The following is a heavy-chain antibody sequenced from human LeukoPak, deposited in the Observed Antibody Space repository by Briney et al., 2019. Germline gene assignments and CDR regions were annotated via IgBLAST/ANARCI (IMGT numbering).Heavy chain of an antibody. D-gene: IGHD2-2*01. CDR3: ASRIVVSPTAIETWFDS. CDR1: GASVSSSTYF. Sequence: PSETLSLTCAVSGASVSSSTYFSGWIRQPPGEGPEWLGSVSHSGATYYNPSLKSRVTISLDTSKNQITLTVTSVTVADTALYFCASRIVVSPTAIETWFDSWGQGTLVTVSS. J-gene: IGHJ5*01. CDR2: VSHSGAT. V-gene: IGHV4-39*06.